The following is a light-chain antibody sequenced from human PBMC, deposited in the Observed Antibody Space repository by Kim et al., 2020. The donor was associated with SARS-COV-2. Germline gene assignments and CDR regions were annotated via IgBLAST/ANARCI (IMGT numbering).Light chain of an antibody. CDR1: SRHSIYD. CDR2: LNSDGSH. CDR3: QTWGTGIWV. J-gene: IGLJ3*02. Sequence: ASIKRTYTLDSRHSIYDIAWHQQKPEKGPRYMMKLNSDGSHSKGGGIPDRFSGSSSGAERYLTISSLQSEDEADYYCQTWGTGIWVFGGGTQLTVL. V-gene: IGLV4-69*01.